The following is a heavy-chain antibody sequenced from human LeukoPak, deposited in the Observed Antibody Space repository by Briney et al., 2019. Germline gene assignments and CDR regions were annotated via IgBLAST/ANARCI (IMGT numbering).Heavy chain of an antibody. CDR1: GYTFTKYG. J-gene: IGHJ5*02. CDR3: ARVYDSSGFQFVR. CDR2: IRGYSGNT. Sequence: EASVNVSCTASGYTFTKYGISWVRQAPGQGREWVGWIRGYSGNTNYAQKLQDRVTMTTDTYTSTAYMELSSLRSDDTVVYYCARVYDSSGFQFVRWGQAALLSVSS. V-gene: IGHV1-18*01. D-gene: IGHD3-22*01.